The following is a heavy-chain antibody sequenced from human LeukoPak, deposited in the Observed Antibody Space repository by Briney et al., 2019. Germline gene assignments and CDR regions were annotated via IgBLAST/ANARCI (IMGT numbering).Heavy chain of an antibody. CDR1: GGSISSSSYY. CDR3: AKSGGYNAGTGYYYYYLDV. V-gene: IGHV4-39*01. J-gene: IGHJ6*03. D-gene: IGHD6-13*01. CDR2: IYYSGST. Sequence: SETLSLTCTVSGGSISSSSYYWGWIRQPPGKGLEWIGSIYYSGSTYYNPSLKSRVTISVDTSKNQFSLKLSSVTAADTAVYYCAKSGGYNAGTGYYYYYLDVWGEGTTVTVSS.